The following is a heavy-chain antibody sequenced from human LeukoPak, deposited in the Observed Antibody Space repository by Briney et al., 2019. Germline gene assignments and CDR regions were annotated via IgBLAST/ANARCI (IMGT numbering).Heavy chain of an antibody. J-gene: IGHJ4*02. CDR1: GFTFSSYG. V-gene: IGHV3-30*18. CDR2: ISYDGSNK. Sequence: PGGSLRLSCAASGFTFSSYGMHWVRQAPGKGLEWVAVISYDGSNKYYADSVKGRFTISRDNSKNTLYLQMNSLRAEDTAVYYCAKEPRLYDSSGYYYYFDYWGQGTLVTVSS. CDR3: AKEPRLYDSSGYYYYFDY. D-gene: IGHD3-22*01.